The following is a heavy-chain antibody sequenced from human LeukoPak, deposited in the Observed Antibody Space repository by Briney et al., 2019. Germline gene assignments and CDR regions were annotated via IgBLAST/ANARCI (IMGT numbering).Heavy chain of an antibody. Sequence: GGSLRLSCAASGFTFSSYSMNWVRQAPGKGLEWISYITSSSSSIHYADSVKGRFTVSRDNAKNSVYLQMNSLRDEDTAVYYCARHYYGSGSVDYWGQGTLVTVSS. CDR2: ITSSSSSI. D-gene: IGHD3-10*01. CDR1: GFTFSSYS. CDR3: ARHYYGSGSVDY. V-gene: IGHV3-48*02. J-gene: IGHJ4*02.